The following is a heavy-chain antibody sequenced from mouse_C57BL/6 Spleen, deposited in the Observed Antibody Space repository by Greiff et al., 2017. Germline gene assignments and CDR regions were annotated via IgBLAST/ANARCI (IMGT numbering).Heavy chain of an antibody. Sequence: DVQLVESGGGLVKPGGSLKLSCAASGFTFSDYGMHWVRQAPEKGLEWVAYISSGSSTIYYADTVKGRFTISRDNAKNTLFLQMTSLRSEDTAMYYCARSGTVVGNYYAMDYWGQGTSVTVSS. CDR1: GFTFSDYG. V-gene: IGHV5-17*01. J-gene: IGHJ4*01. CDR3: ARSGTVVGNYYAMDY. CDR2: ISSGSSTI. D-gene: IGHD1-1*01.